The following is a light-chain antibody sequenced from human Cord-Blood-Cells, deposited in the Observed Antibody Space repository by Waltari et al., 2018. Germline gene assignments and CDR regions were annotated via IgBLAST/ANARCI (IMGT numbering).Light chain of an antibody. CDR3: QQYNNWPRT. Sequence: EIVMTQSPATLSVSPGERATLSCRASQSVSSNLAWYQQKPGQAPRLLIYGASTRATGIPARFSGSGSGTAFTLTISSLKSEDFAVYYCQQYNNWPRTFGQGTKVEIK. CDR1: QSVSSN. CDR2: GAS. V-gene: IGKV3-15*01. J-gene: IGKJ1*01.